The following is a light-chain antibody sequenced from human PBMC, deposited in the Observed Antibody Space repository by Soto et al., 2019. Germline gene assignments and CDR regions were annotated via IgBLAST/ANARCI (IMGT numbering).Light chain of an antibody. Sequence: VMKLSLATLSVTTRGRATLSCRASQSISGTLAWYQQKPGQAPRLLIYGASTRATSFPARFSGSGSGTDFTLTISSLQSEDFAVYYCQQYNNLPWPFGQVT. CDR3: QQYNNLPWP. CDR2: GAS. J-gene: IGKJ1*01. CDR1: QSISGT. V-gene: IGKV3-15*01.